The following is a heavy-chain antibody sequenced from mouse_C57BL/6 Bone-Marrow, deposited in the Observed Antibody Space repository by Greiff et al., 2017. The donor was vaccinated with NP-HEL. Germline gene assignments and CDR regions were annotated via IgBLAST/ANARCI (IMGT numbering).Heavy chain of an antibody. CDR1: GFTFTDYY. Sequence: VQLQQSGPVLVKPGPSVKISCKASGFTFTDYYMHWVKQSHGKSLEWIGLVYPYNGGTSYNQKFKGKATLTVDTSSSTAYMELNSLTSEDSAVYYCARGAPITTVVGGYFDYWGQGTTLTVSS. V-gene: IGHV1-36*01. CDR2: VYPYNGGT. J-gene: IGHJ2*01. CDR3: ARGAPITTVVGGYFDY. D-gene: IGHD1-1*01.